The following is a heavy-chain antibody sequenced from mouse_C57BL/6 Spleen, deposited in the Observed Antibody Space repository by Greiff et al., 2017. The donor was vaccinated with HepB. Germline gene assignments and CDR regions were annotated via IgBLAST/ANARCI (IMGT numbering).Heavy chain of an antibody. Sequence: VQLQQSGAELVRPGASVKLSCTASGFNIKDDYMYWVKQRPEQGLEWIGWIDPENGDTEYASKFQGKATITADTSSNTAYLQLSSLTSEDTAVYYCTITRGYFDVWGTGTTVTVSS. J-gene: IGHJ1*03. CDR3: TITRGYFDV. CDR2: IDPENGDT. V-gene: IGHV14-4*01. CDR1: GFNIKDDY. D-gene: IGHD1-1*01.